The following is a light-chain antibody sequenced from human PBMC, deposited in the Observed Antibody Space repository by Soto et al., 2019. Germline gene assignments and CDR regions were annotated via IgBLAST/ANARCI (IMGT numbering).Light chain of an antibody. CDR3: QQYKT. V-gene: IGKV1-5*01. CDR2: DAS. CDR1: QGIANW. J-gene: IGKJ1*01. Sequence: DIQMTQSPSSVSASVGDRVTITCRATQGIANWLAWYQQKPGKAPKLLIYDASSLESGVPSRFSGSGSGTEFTLTISSLQPDDFATYYCQQYKTFGQGTKVDIK.